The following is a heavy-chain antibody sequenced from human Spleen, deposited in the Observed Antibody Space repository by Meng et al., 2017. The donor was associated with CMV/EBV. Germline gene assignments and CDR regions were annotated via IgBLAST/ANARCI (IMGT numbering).Heavy chain of an antibody. Sequence: SVKVSCKASGYTFTGYYMHWVRQAPGQGLEWMGGIIPIFGTANYAQKFQGRVTITTDESTSTAYMELSGLRSEDTAVYYCARSLTGEWLLYYGMDVWGQGTTVTVSS. CDR2: IIPIFGTA. J-gene: IGHJ6*02. V-gene: IGHV1-69*05. D-gene: IGHD5-12*01. CDR3: ARSLTGEWLLYYGMDV. CDR1: GYTFTGYY.